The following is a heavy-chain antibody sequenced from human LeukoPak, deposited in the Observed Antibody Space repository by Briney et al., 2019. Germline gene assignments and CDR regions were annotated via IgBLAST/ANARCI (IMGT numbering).Heavy chain of an antibody. CDR1: GYTFTSYY. D-gene: IGHD3-3*01. CDR3: ARDRESYDFWSGSPYYYGMDV. V-gene: IGHV1-46*01. J-gene: IGHJ6*02. Sequence: ASVQVSCKASGYTFTSYYMHWVRQAPGQGLEWMGIINPSGGSTSYAQKFQGRVTMTRDTSTSTVYMELSSLRSEDTAVYYCARDRESYDFWSGSPYYYGMDVWGQGTTVTVSS. CDR2: INPSGGST.